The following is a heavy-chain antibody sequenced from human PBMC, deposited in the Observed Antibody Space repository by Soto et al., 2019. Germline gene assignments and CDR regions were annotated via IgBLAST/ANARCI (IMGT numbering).Heavy chain of an antibody. Sequence: QVQLQESGPGLVKPSETLSLTCTVSGGSISSYYWSWIRQPPGKGLEWIGYIYYSGSTNYNPSLKSRVTISVHTSKNQCPLKLSSVTAADTAVYYCARVNMLSPNRIAAAGRYFELWGRGTLVTVSS. CDR3: ARVNMLSPNRIAAAGRYFEL. D-gene: IGHD6-13*01. V-gene: IGHV4-59*01. CDR2: IYYSGST. CDR1: GGSISSYY. J-gene: IGHJ2*01.